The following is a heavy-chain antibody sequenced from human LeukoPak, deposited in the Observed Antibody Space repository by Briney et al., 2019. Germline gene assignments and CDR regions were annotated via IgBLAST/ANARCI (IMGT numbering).Heavy chain of an antibody. J-gene: IGHJ6*02. V-gene: IGHV1-46*01. CDR3: ASSVPTVAKGYCSGGSCYPYYYYYGMDV. CDR1: GYTFTTYY. CDR2: ISPGSGST. Sequence: ASVKVSCTASGYTFTTYYMHWVRQAPGQRLEWMGIISPGSGSTSYAQKFQGRVTITADESTSTAYMELSSLRSEDTAVYYCASSVPTVAKGYCSGGSCYPYYYYYGMDVWGQGTTVTVSS. D-gene: IGHD2-15*01.